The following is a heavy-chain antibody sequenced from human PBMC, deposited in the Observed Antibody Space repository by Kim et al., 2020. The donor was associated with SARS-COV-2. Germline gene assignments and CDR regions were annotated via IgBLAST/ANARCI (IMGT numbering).Heavy chain of an antibody. CDR3: ARDGYSYGGLYFDL. Sequence: SVKVSCKASGGTFSSYAISWVRQAPGQGLEWMGRIIPILGIANYAQKFQGRVTITADKSTSTAYMELSSLRSEDTAVYYCARDGYSYGGLYFDLWGRGTLVTVSS. CDR2: IIPILGIA. V-gene: IGHV1-69*04. CDR1: GGTFSSYA. D-gene: IGHD5-18*01. J-gene: IGHJ2*01.